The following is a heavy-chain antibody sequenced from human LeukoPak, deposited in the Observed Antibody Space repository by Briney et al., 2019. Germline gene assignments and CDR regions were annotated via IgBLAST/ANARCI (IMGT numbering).Heavy chain of an antibody. CDR1: GGSISSYY. Sequence: SETLSLTCTVSGGSISSYYRSWIRQPAGKGLEWVGRIYSSGSTNYNPSLKSRVTMSVDTSKNQFSLKLTSVTAADTAVYYCARLRPSGWGYYDMDVWGQGTTVTVSS. D-gene: IGHD3-10*01. V-gene: IGHV4-4*07. CDR2: IYSSGST. CDR3: ARLRPSGWGYYDMDV. J-gene: IGHJ6*02.